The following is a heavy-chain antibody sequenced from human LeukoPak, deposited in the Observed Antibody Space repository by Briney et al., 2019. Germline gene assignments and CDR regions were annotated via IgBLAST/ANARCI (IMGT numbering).Heavy chain of an antibody. CDR3: ARDGGDSSGWTQGWFDP. CDR2: ISSSGSTI. J-gene: IGHJ5*02. CDR1: GFTFSSYE. V-gene: IGHV3-48*03. D-gene: IGHD6-19*01. Sequence: GGSLRLSCAASGFTFSSYEMNWVRQAPGKGLECVSYISSSGSTIYYADSVKGRFTISRDNAKNSLYLQMNSLRAEDTAVYYCARDGGDSSGWTQGWFDPWGQGTLVTVSS.